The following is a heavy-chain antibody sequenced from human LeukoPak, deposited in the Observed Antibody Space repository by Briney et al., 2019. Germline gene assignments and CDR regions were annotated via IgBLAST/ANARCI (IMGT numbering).Heavy chain of an antibody. J-gene: IGHJ4*02. CDR2: IYSGGST. CDR3: ASTYYGSVPFDY. CDR1: GFTFRSSE. V-gene: IGHV3-66*01. D-gene: IGHD3-10*01. Sequence: PGGSLRLSCAASGFTFRSSEMNWVRQAPGKGLEWVSVIYSGGSTYYADSVKGRFTISRDNSKNTLYLQMNSLRAEDTAVYYCASTYYGSVPFDYWGQGTLVTVSS.